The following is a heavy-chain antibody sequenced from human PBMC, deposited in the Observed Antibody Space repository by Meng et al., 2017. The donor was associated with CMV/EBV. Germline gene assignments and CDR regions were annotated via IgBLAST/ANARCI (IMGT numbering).Heavy chain of an antibody. CDR2: ISGSGGST. CDR1: GFTFSSHA. J-gene: IGHJ6*02. V-gene: IGHV3-23*01. CDR3: AKWFWSGDDYYGMDV. Sequence: GVSLKISCAAPGFTFSSHAMSWVRQAPGKGLEWVSAISGSGGSTYYADSVKGRFTISRDNSKNTLYLQINSLRAEDTAVYYCAKWFWSGDDYYGMDVWGQGTTVTVSS. D-gene: IGHD3-3*01.